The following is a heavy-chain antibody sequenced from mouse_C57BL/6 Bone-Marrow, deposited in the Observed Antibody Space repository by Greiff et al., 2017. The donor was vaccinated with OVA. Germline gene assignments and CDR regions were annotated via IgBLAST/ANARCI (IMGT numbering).Heavy chain of an antibody. CDR3: ARRGTTVVAYYYAMDY. D-gene: IGHD1-1*01. CDR1: EYEFPSHD. CDR2: INSDGGST. Sequence: DVMLVESGGGLVQPGESLKLSCESNEYEFPSHDMSWVRKTPEKRLELVAAINSDGGSTYYPDTMERRFIISRDNTKKTLYLQMSSLRSEDTALYYCARRGTTVVAYYYAMDYWGQGTSVTVSS. J-gene: IGHJ4*01. V-gene: IGHV5-2*03.